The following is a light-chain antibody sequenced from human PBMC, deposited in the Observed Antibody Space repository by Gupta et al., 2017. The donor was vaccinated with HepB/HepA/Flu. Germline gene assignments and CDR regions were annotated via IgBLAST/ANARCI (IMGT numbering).Light chain of an antibody. V-gene: IGLV3-19*01. CDR3: HFRYSSAKHLVV. Sequence: SSELTQASTVSVASGQSVTITCQGDSLSSYHASWYQQKPGQAPLLVMYGKNNRPSGIPDRFSGSTSGNTASLTITGAQAEDEADYYCHFRYSSAKHLVVFGGGTKLTVL. J-gene: IGLJ2*01. CDR2: GKN. CDR1: SLSSYH.